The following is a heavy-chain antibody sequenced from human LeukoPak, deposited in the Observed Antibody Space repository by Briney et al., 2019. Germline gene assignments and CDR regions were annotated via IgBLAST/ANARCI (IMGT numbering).Heavy chain of an antibody. CDR2: IYYSGST. CDR1: GGSISSYY. Sequence: SETLSLTCTVSGGSISSYYWSWIRQPPGTGLEWIRNIYYSGSTDYNPSLKSRVTISVDTSKNQFSLKLSSVTAADTAVYYCARRVTTASPPENWFDPWGQGTLVTVSS. V-gene: IGHV4-59*01. D-gene: IGHD4-11*01. CDR3: ARRVTTASPPENWFDP. J-gene: IGHJ5*02.